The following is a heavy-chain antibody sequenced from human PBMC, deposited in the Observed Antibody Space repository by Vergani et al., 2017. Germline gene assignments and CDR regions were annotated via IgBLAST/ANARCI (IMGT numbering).Heavy chain of an antibody. CDR1: GYSFTSYW. CDR3: ASSPHDYGDYDWYFDL. Sequence: EVQLVQSGAEVKKPGESLKISCKGSGYSFTSYWIGWVRQMPGKGLEWMGIIYPGDSDTRYSPSFQSQVTISADKSISTAYLQWSSLKASDTAMYYCASSPHDYGDYDWYFDLWGRGTLVTVSS. D-gene: IGHD4-17*01. CDR2: IYPGDSDT. J-gene: IGHJ2*01. V-gene: IGHV5-51*01.